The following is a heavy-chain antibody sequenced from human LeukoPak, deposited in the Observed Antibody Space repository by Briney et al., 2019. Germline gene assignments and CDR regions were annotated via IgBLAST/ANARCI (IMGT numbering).Heavy chain of an antibody. CDR1: GGSISSYY. Sequence: SETLSLTCTVSGGSISSYYWSWIRQPAGKGLEWIGRTHTSGSTNYNPSLKSRVTMSGDTSKNQFSLKLSSVTAADTAVYYCAREAYYYDSSGYRRFDYWGQGTLVTVSS. V-gene: IGHV4-4*07. J-gene: IGHJ4*02. CDR3: AREAYYYDSSGYRRFDY. D-gene: IGHD3-22*01. CDR2: THTSGST.